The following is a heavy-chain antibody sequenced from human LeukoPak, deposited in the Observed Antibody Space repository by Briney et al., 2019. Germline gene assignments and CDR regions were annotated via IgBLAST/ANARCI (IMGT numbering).Heavy chain of an antibody. D-gene: IGHD3-3*01. J-gene: IGHJ4*02. CDR2: ISWNSVTR. CDR1: GFGFDNFA. V-gene: IGHV3-9*03. Sequence: PGGSLRLSCVASGFGFDNFAMHWFRQAPGKGLEWVSGISWNSVTRGYADSVKGRFTISRDNAKNSLYLQMNSLRPEDMALYYCAKDLVEKHWEWYPLDYWGQGTLVTVSS. CDR3: AKDLVEKHWEWYPLDY.